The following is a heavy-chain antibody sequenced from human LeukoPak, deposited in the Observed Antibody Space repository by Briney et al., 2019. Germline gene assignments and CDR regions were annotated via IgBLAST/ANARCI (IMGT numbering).Heavy chain of an antibody. Sequence: GRSLRLSCAPSGFTFSSYGMHWVRQAPGKGLEWVEVIWYDGSNKYYADYVKGRFTISRDNSKNTLYLQMNSQRAEDTAVYYCARVGVVVPAATIDAFDIWGQGTMVTVSS. D-gene: IGHD2-2*01. J-gene: IGHJ3*02. CDR1: GFTFSSYG. V-gene: IGHV3-33*01. CDR3: ARVGVVVPAATIDAFDI. CDR2: IWYDGSNK.